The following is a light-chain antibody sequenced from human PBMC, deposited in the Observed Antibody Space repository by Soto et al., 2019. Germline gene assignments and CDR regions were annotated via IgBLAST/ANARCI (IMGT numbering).Light chain of an antibody. CDR2: AAS. V-gene: IGKV1-8*01. Sequence: AIRMTQSPSPLSASTGDRVTITCRAIQGISSSLAWYQKKPGKAPKLLIYAASTLQSGDPSRFSGSGSGTDSTLTISYLQSEDFATYYCQQYYSYPGTFGPGTKVDIK. J-gene: IGKJ3*01. CDR1: QGISSS. CDR3: QQYYSYPGT.